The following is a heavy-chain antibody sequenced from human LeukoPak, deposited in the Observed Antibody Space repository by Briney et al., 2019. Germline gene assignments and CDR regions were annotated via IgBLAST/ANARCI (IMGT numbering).Heavy chain of an antibody. CDR3: AKVPYSDYGSGRPPFMDV. V-gene: IGHV3-23*01. CDR1: GFTFSNYA. J-gene: IGHJ6*02. D-gene: IGHD3-10*01. Sequence: GGSLRLSCAASGFTFSNYAMSWVRQAPGEGLEWVSTISDSGSDTYYADSVKGRFTISRDNSKNTLYLQMTSLRAEDTAIYYCAKVPYSDYGSGRPPFMDVWRQGTTVAVSS. CDR2: ISDSGSDT.